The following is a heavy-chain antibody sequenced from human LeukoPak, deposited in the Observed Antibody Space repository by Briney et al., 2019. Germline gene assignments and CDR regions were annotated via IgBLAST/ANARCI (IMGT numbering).Heavy chain of an antibody. V-gene: IGHV3-15*01. CDR1: GFTVSNTY. Sequence: GGSLRLSCAASGFTVSNTYMSWVRQAPGKGLEWVGRIKSNTDGGTTDFAAPVKGRFTISRDDSKNTLYLQMDSLKTEDTALYYCTTGYCSVTSCHRSLYFDYWGQGTLVTASS. CDR2: IKSNTDGGTT. CDR3: TTGYCSVTSCHRSLYFDY. J-gene: IGHJ4*02. D-gene: IGHD2-2*01.